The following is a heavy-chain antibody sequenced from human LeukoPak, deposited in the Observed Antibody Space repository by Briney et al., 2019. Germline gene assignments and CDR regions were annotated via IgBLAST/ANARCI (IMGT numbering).Heavy chain of an antibody. Sequence: PSETLSLTCAVSGGSISSGGYYWGWIRQPPGKGLEWIGSMYYSGGTYYNPSLKSRVTISVDTSKNQFSLRLSSVTAADTAVYYCARTRGSALSTGSYYWGQGALVTVSS. D-gene: IGHD2-15*01. CDR1: GGSISSGGYY. J-gene: IGHJ4*02. CDR3: ARTRGSALSTGSYY. V-gene: IGHV4-39*01. CDR2: MYYSGGT.